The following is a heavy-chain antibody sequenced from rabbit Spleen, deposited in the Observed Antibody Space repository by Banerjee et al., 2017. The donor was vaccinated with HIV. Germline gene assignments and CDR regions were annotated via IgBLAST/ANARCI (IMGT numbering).Heavy chain of an antibody. J-gene: IGHJ6*01. CDR2: VYAGSSGST. D-gene: IGHD8-1*01. V-gene: IGHV1S40*01. CDR1: RFSFNSGYD. Sequence: QSLEESGGGLVKPGASLTLTCKASRFSFNSGYDMCWVRQAPGKGLEWIACVYAGSSGSTYSATWAKGRFTISKTSSTTVTLQMTSLTVADTATYFCARDTGSSFSSYGMDLWGQGTLVTVS. CDR3: ARDTGSSFSSYGMDL.